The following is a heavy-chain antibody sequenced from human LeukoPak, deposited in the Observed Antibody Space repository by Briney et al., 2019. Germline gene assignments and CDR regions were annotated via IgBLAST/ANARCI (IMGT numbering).Heavy chain of an antibody. J-gene: IGHJ4*02. V-gene: IGHV5-51*01. CDR3: ARQHCNGNYCYEVFNY. Sequence: PGESLKISCQASGYKFTSYWIGWVRQLPGKGLEWMGTIYPGDSDTRYSPSFQGQVTISADKSISTAYLQWNSLKASDTAMYYCARQHCNGNYCYEVFNYWGQGALVIVSS. D-gene: IGHD3-22*01. CDR1: GYKFTSYW. CDR2: IYPGDSDT.